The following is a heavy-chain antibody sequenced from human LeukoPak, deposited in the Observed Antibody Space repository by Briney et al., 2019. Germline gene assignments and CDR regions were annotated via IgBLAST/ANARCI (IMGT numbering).Heavy chain of an antibody. J-gene: IGHJ3*02. CDR3: ARAAAALDAFDI. CDR1: GGSFSGYY. Sequence: TSETLSLTCAVYGGSFSGYYWSWIRQPPGKGLEWIGEINHSGSTNYNPSLKSRVTISVDTSKKQFSLKVSSVAAADTAVYYCARAAAALDAFDIWGQGTMVTVSS. CDR2: INHSGST. V-gene: IGHV4-34*01. D-gene: IGHD2-2*01.